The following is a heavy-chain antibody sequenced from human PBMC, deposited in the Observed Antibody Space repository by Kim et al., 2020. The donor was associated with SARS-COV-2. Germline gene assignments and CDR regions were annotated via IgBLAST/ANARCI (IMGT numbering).Heavy chain of an antibody. D-gene: IGHD2-2*01. CDR3: ARESGGDIVVVPAAHYYYYYMDV. J-gene: IGHJ6*03. Sequence: GGSLRLSCAASGFTFSSYEMNWVRQAPGKGLEWVSYISSSGSTIYYADSVKGRFTISRDNAKNSLYLQMNSLRAEDTAVYYCARESGGDIVVVPAAHYYYYYMDVWGKGTTVTVSS. CDR2: ISSSGSTI. V-gene: IGHV3-48*03. CDR1: GFTFSSYE.